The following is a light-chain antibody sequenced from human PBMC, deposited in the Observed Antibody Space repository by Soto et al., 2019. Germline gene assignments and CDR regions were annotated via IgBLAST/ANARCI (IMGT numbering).Light chain of an antibody. CDR3: QVWHSGVDWG. V-gene: IGLV3-21*02. J-gene: IGLJ2*01. CDR1: NIGSKS. CDR2: DDN. Sequence: SYELTQPPSVSVAPGQTARITCGGNNIGSKSVHWYQQKPGQAPVLVVYDDNDRPSGIPERFSGSDSGNTATLTISRVEAGYEADYYCQVWHSGVDWGFGVGTKLTVL.